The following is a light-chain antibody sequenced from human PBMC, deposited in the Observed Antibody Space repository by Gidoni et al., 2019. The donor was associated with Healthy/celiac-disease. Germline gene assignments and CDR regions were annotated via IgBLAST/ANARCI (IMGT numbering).Light chain of an antibody. CDR1: QSISSW. J-gene: IGKJ1*01. Sequence: DIQMTQSPSTLSASVGDRVTITCRASQSISSWLAWYQQKPGKAPKIMIYKASSLESGVPLRFSGSGSGTEFTLTISSLQPDDFATYYCQQYNSYWTFGQXTKVEIK. V-gene: IGKV1-5*03. CDR3: QQYNSYWT. CDR2: KAS.